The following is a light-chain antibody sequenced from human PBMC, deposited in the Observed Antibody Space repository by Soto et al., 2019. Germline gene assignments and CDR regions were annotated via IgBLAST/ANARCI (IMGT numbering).Light chain of an antibody. V-gene: IGKV1-5*03. CDR2: KAS. CDR1: QTISSW. CDR3: QHYNSYSEA. J-gene: IGKJ1*01. Sequence: EIQMTQSPSTLSGSVGDSVTITCRASQTISSWLAWYQQKPGKAPKLLIYKASTLKSGVPSRFSGSGSGTEFTLTIRSLQPDDFATYYCQHYNSYSEAFGQGTKV.